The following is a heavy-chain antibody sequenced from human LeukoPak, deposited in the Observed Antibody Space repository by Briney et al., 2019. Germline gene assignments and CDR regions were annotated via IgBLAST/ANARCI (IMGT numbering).Heavy chain of an antibody. CDR2: INAGNGNA. J-gene: IGHJ5*02. D-gene: IGHD3-10*01. Sequence: ASVKVSCKASGYTFTSYAMHWVRQAPGQRREWMGWINAGNGNAKYSQKFQGRVTITGDTSASTAYMELSSLRSEDTAVYYCARELVRGNWFDPWGQGTLVTVSS. V-gene: IGHV1-3*01. CDR1: GYTFTSYA. CDR3: ARELVRGNWFDP.